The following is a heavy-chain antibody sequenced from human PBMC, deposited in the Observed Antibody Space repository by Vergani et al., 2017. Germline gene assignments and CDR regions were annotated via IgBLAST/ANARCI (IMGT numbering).Heavy chain of an antibody. CDR3: ASERVEVGGSYHLDY. CDR2: IIPILGIA. D-gene: IGHD1-26*01. Sequence: QVQLVQSGAEVKKPGSSVKVSCKASGGTFSSYAISWVRQAPGQGLEWMGRIIPILGIANYAQKFQGRVTITADKSTSTAYMELSSLRSEDTAVYYCASERVEVGGSYHLDYWGQGTLVTVSS. CDR1: GGTFSSYA. V-gene: IGHV1-69*04. J-gene: IGHJ4*02.